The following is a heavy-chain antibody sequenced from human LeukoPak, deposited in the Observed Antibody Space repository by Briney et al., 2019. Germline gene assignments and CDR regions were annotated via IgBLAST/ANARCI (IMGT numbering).Heavy chain of an antibody. V-gene: IGHV4-4*07. D-gene: IGHD4-23*01. CDR1: GGSISSYY. J-gene: IGHJ4*02. CDR3: AVVGGNGDYYFDY. CDR2: IYTSGST. Sequence: PSETLSFTGTVSGGSISSYYWSWIRQPAGKGLEGMGRIYTSGSTNYNPSLKSRVTMSVDTSKNQFSLKLSSVTAADTAVYYCAVVGGNGDYYFDYWGQGTLVTVSS.